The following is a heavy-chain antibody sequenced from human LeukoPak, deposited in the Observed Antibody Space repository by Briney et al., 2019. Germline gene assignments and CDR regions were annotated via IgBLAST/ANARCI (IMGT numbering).Heavy chain of an antibody. D-gene: IGHD1-26*01. CDR3: ARLRGQWGLRSIDF. Sequence: SETLSLTCTVSGGSISSGIYYWGWIRQPPGKGLEWVGSVYYSGTTFYIPSLKSRVTISVDTSKNQFSLKLTSVTAAGTAVYYCARLRGQWGLRSIDFWGQGTLVTVSS. J-gene: IGHJ4*02. V-gene: IGHV4-39*01. CDR2: VYYSGTT. CDR1: GGSISSGIYY.